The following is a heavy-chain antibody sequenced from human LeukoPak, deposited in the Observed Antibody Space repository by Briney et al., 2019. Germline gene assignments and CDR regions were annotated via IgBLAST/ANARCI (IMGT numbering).Heavy chain of an antibody. CDR3: ARDKFKLEQLWFGGFDY. Sequence: GASVKVSCKASGYTFTSYGISWVRQAPGQGLEWMGWISVHKGNTDYAQKLQGRVTMTTDTSTSTAYMELRSLRSDDTAVYYCARDKFKLEQLWFGGFDYWGQGTLVTVSS. V-gene: IGHV1-18*01. D-gene: IGHD5-18*01. CDR1: GYTFTSYG. J-gene: IGHJ4*02. CDR2: ISVHKGNT.